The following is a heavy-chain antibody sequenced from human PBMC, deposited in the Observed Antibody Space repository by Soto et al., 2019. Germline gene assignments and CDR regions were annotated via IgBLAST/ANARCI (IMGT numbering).Heavy chain of an antibody. V-gene: IGHV4-59*11. CDR3: VRDEQSCHHDTCSWYFSH. Sequence: PSETMSLTCTACGGCICGHYRSWIRQLQGKGLDWIGYVYYSGSTVYNPSLETRVTISADWSKNRFSLWLSSVTAADTAVYYCVRDEQSCHHDTCSWYFSHRGQRALGTVSS. CDR1: GGCICGHY. D-gene: IGHD3-22*01. J-gene: IGHJ4*01. CDR2: VYYSGST.